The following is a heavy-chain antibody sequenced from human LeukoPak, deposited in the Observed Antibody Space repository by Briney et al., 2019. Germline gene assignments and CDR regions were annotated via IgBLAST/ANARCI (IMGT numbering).Heavy chain of an antibody. CDR3: ASSATGVQLWRSLDY. J-gene: IGHJ4*02. V-gene: IGHV3-7*01. CDR2: IKEDGSEK. Sequence: GGSLRLSCAASGFTFSSYWMTWVRQAPGKGLEWVANIKEDGSEKKYADSLKGRFTISRDNAKSSLYLQMNSLRAEDTAVYYCASSATGVQLWRSLDYWGQGTLVTVSS. CDR1: GFTFSSYW. D-gene: IGHD5-18*01.